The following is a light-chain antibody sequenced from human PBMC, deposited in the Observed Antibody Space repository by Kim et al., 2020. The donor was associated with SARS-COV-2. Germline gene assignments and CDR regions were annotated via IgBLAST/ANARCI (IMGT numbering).Light chain of an antibody. CDR3: SSYTSSSTQV. J-gene: IGLJ1*01. V-gene: IGLV2-14*03. CDR2: DVS. CDR1: SSYVGGYNY. Sequence: GQSFTISCTVTSSYVGGYNYVSWYQQHPGKAPKLMMYDVSNRPSVVSNRFSGSKSGNTASLTISGLQAEYEADYYCSSYTSSSTQVFGTGTKVTVL.